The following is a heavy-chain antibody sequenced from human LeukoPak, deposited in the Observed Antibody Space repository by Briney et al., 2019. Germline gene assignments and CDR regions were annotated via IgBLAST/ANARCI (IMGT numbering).Heavy chain of an antibody. CDR1: IGTFSDHY. CDR2: INHSGGT. J-gene: IGHJ5*02. CDR3: ARDAKRFYAANWFDP. V-gene: IGHV4-34*01. D-gene: IGHD2/OR15-2a*01. Sequence: PSETLSLTCAVYIGTFSDHYWTWIRQAPGKGLEWIGEINHSGGTTYNPSLKSRVTISVDTSKNQFSLKLSSVTAADTAVYYCARDAKRFYAANWFDPWGQGTPVTVSS.